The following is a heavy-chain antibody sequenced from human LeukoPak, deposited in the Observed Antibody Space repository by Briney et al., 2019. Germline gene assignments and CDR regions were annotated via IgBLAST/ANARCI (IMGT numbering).Heavy chain of an antibody. Sequence: ASVKVSCKASGYSSTNYGISWVRQAPGQGLEWMGWVHIYRGNTNYAQKFQGRVTMTTDTSTSTVYMEVRGLRSDDTAMYYCARDVGITVADSFDPWGQGTLVTVSS. CDR2: VHIYRGNT. J-gene: IGHJ5*02. V-gene: IGHV1-18*01. CDR1: GYSSTNYG. CDR3: ARDVGITVADSFDP. D-gene: IGHD6-13*01.